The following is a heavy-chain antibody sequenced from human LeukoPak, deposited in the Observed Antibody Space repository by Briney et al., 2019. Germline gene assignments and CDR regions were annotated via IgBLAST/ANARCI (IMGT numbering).Heavy chain of an antibody. Sequence: GGSLRLSCAASGFTFSSYGMSWVRQAPGKGLEWVSAISGSGGSTYYADSVKGRFTISRGNSRNTLYLQMNSLRAEDTAVYYCAKQPRSSGWYKGTICDCWGQGTLVTVSS. J-gene: IGHJ4*02. CDR2: ISGSGGST. V-gene: IGHV3-23*01. D-gene: IGHD6-19*01. CDR1: GFTFSSYG. CDR3: AKQPRSSGWYKGTICDC.